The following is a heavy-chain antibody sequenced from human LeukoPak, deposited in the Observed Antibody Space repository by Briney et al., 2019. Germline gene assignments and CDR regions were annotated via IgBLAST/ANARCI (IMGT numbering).Heavy chain of an antibody. D-gene: IGHD2-15*01. J-gene: IGHJ6*04. V-gene: IGHV3-7*01. CDR1: GFTFGSYW. CDR3: AKSRLVAVVAAYMDV. CDR2: INGDEKKK. Sequence: GGSLRLSCAGSGFTFGSYWMAWVRQAPGKGLEWVANINGDEKKKYYVDSVKGRFTISRDNSKNTLYLQLDSLRPEDTAVYYCAKSRLVAVVAAYMDVWGKGTTVTVSS.